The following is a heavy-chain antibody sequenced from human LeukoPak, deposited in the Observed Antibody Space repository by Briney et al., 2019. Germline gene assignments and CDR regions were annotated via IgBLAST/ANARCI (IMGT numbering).Heavy chain of an antibody. CDR1: GYTFTYYY. J-gene: IGHJ5*02. Sequence: ASVKVSCRASGYTFTYYYIHWVRQAPGQGLEWMGWINPDNGGTNYAQKFQGRVTMTRDTSIRTVYMDLSRLRSDDTAVFYCTREARVGNWFDPWGQGTQVTVSS. V-gene: IGHV1-2*02. CDR2: INPDNGGT. D-gene: IGHD2-2*01. CDR3: TREARVGNWFDP.